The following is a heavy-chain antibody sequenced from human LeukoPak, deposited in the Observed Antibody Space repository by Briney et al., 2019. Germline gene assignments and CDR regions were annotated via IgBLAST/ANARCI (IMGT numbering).Heavy chain of an antibody. CDR3: ARESRGSSMVRGVT. J-gene: IGHJ5*02. CDR1: GGSISSGSYY. D-gene: IGHD3-10*01. CDR2: IYYSGST. V-gene: IGHV4-39*07. Sequence: SETLSLTCTVSGGSISSGSYYWSWIRQPAGKGLEWIGSIYYSGSTHYNPSLKSRVTISVDTSKNQFSLKLSSVTAADTAVYYCARESRGSSMVRGVTWGQGTLVTVSS.